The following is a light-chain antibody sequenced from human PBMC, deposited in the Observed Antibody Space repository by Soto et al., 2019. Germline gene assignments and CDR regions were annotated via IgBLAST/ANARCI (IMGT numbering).Light chain of an antibody. J-gene: IGKJ1*01. V-gene: IGKV3-15*01. Sequence: EILMTQSPSTLPVSPGERATLSCRASQSVSSNLAWYQQKPGQAPRLLIYGASTRATGIPARFSGSGSGTEFTLTISSLQSEDFELYYCQQYNNWPGTFGQGTKVDIK. CDR1: QSVSSN. CDR2: GAS. CDR3: QQYNNWPGT.